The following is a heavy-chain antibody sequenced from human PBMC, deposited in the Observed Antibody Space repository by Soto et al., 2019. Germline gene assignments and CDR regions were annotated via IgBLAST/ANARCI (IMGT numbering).Heavy chain of an antibody. CDR1: GGTFSSYA. CDR3: ARDDYDFWSGYYPGGDY. V-gene: IGHV1-69*06. Sequence: SVKVSCKASGGTFSSYAISWVREAPGQGLEWMGGIIPIFGTANYAQKFQGRVTITADKSTSTAYMELSRLRSDDTAVYYCARDDYDFWSGYYPGGDYWGQGTLVTV. D-gene: IGHD3-3*01. J-gene: IGHJ4*02. CDR2: IIPIFGTA.